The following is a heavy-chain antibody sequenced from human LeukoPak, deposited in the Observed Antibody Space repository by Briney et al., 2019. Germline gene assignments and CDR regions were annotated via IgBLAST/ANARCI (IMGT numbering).Heavy chain of an antibody. D-gene: IGHD2-2*01. CDR3: ASEIGYCSSTSCYFLDY. CDR2: INSDASST. Sequence: GGSPRLSCAASGFTFSSYWMHWVRQAPGKGLVWVSRINSDASSTSYADSVKGRFTISRDNAKNTLYLQMNSLRAEDTAVYYCASEIGYCSSTSCYFLDYWGPGTLVTVSS. J-gene: IGHJ4*02. CDR1: GFTFSSYW. V-gene: IGHV3-74*01.